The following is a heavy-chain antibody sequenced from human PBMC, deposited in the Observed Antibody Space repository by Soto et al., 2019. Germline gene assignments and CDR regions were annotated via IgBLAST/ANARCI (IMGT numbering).Heavy chain of an antibody. CDR1: VASISGSYYA. CDR3: ANSQKGYNWNYFDH. CDR2: VFYTGFT. V-gene: IGHV4-39*01. D-gene: IGHD1-20*01. J-gene: IGHJ4*02. Sequence: SETLSLTCAVSVASISGSYYAWAWLRQSPGKGPEWIGSVFYTGFTSYNPSLESRVSVSVDTSKSQFSLKLSAVTAADTAVYYCANSQKGYNWNYFDHWGQGAMVTGSS.